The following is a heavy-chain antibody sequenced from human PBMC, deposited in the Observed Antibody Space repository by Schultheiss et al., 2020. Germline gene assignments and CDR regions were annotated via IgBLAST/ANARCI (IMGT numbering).Heavy chain of an antibody. CDR2: IYYSGST. D-gene: IGHD3-22*01. CDR3: ARGRSPSGYFGA. V-gene: IGHV4-61*08. J-gene: IGHJ5*02. Sequence: SQTLSLTCTVSGGSISSGDYYWSWIRQPPGKGLEWIGHIYYSGSTNYNPSLKSRVIISIDTSKNQFSLKLSSVTAADTAVYYCARGRSPSGYFGAWGQGTLVTVSS. CDR1: GGSISSGDYY.